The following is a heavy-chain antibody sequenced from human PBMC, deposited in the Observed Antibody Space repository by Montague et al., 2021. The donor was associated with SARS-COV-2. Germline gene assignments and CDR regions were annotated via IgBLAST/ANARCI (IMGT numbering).Heavy chain of an antibody. Sequence: SETLSLTCAVYGGSFSDSHWSWLRQPPGKGLEWIGEINQSGSTKYNPSLKSRVTISVDTSKNQFSLKLSSLTAADTAVYYCSRGQSGITMIVVAILGEGFYFDNWGQGTLVTVSS. CDR3: SRGQSGITMIVVAILGEGFYFDN. D-gene: IGHD3-22*01. V-gene: IGHV4-34*01. CDR2: INQSGST. J-gene: IGHJ4*02. CDR1: GGSFSDSH.